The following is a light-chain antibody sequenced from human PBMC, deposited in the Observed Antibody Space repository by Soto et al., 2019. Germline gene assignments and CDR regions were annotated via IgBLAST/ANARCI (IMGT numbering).Light chain of an antibody. V-gene: IGKV1-5*01. CDR2: DAS. J-gene: IGKJ4*01. CDR3: QQYNSYSPLT. Sequence: DIQMTQSPSNLSASVGDRVTITCRASQSISSWSAWYQQKPGKAPKLLIYDASSLESGVPSRFSGSGSGTEFTLTISSLQPDDFATYYCQQYNSYSPLTFGGGTKVDIK. CDR1: QSISSW.